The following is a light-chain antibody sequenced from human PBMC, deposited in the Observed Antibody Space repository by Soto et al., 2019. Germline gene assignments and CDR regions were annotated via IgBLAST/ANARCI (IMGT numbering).Light chain of an antibody. CDR1: SGHSSYA. J-gene: IGLJ3*02. V-gene: IGLV4-69*01. Sequence: QSVLTQSPTASASLGASGKLTFTLSSGHSSYAIAWHQQQPEKGPRYLMKLNSDGSHSKGDGIPDRFSGSSSGAERYLTISSLQSEDEADYYCQTWGTGIWVFGGGTKLTVL. CDR3: QTWGTGIWV. CDR2: LNSDGSH.